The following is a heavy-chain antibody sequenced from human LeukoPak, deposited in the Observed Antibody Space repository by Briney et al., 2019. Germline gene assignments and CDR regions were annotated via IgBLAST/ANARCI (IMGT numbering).Heavy chain of an antibody. Sequence: GRSLRLSCAASGFTFSNFGMHWVRQAPGKGLEWLVLIWYDGSNKYYADSVKGRFTISRDNSKNTLYLQMNSLRAEDTAVYYCARDNYAGYGLDYWGQGTLVTVSS. J-gene: IGHJ4*02. CDR2: IWYDGSNK. CDR1: GFTFSNFG. V-gene: IGHV3-33*01. D-gene: IGHD2-2*01. CDR3: ARDNYAGYGLDY.